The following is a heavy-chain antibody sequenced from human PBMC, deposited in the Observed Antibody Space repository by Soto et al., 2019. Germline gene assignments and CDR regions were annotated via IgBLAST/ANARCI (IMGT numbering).Heavy chain of an antibody. V-gene: IGHV4-39*01. D-gene: IGHD3-10*01. Sequence: PSETLSLTCTVSGGFLRRSSYHWGRIRQPPGKGLEWIGSIYYSGSTYYNPSLKSRVTISVDTSKNQFSLKLSSVTAADTAVYYCFCLSITMVRWWFDPWGQGTLVTASS. CDR3: FCLSITMVRWWFDP. J-gene: IGHJ5*02. CDR2: IYYSGST. CDR1: GGFLRRSSYH.